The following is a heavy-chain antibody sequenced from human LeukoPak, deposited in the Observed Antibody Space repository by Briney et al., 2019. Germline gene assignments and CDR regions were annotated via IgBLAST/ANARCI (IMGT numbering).Heavy chain of an antibody. J-gene: IGHJ3*02. Sequence: SQTLSLTCTVSGDSISSGSYYWNWIRQPAGKGLEWIGRFYISGGTNYNPSLKSRVTISVDTSKNQFSLKLTSVTAADTAVYYCASLGGFAISGQGTVVTVSS. CDR1: GDSISSGSYY. V-gene: IGHV4-61*02. CDR3: ASLGGFAI. CDR2: FYISGGT.